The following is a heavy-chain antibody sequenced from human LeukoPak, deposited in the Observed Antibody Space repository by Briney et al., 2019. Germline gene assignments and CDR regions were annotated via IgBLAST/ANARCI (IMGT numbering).Heavy chain of an antibody. D-gene: IGHD2-15*01. CDR2: IIPIFGTA. J-gene: IGHJ4*02. CDR3: ASWADCSGGSCSDRGFDY. Sequence: SVKASCKASGGTFSSYAISWVRQAPGQGLEWMGGIIPIFGTANYAQKFQGRVTITTDESTSTAYMELSSLRSEDTAVYYCASWADCSGGSCSDRGFDYWGQGTLVTVSS. V-gene: IGHV1-69*05. CDR1: GGTFSSYA.